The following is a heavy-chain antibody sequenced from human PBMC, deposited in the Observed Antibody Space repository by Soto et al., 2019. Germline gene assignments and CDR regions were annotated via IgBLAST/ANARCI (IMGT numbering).Heavy chain of an antibody. CDR3: ARVPNYRPYYYYYAVDV. Sequence: TLSLTCTVSGGSINNYYWSWIRQPPGKGLEWIGYIYYSGSTNYNPSLKSRVTVSLDTSKSQFSLKLSSVTAADTAVHYCARVPNYRPYYYYYAVDVWGQGTPVTVSS. CDR1: GGSINNYY. V-gene: IGHV4-59*01. CDR2: IYYSGST. J-gene: IGHJ6*02. D-gene: IGHD4-4*01.